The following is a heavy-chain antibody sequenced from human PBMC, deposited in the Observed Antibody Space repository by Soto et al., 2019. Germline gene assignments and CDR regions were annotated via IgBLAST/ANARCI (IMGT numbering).Heavy chain of an antibody. D-gene: IGHD3-16*01. CDR1: GGSISSGDYY. Sequence: PSETLSLTCTVSGGSISSGDYYWSWIRQPPGKGLEWIGYIYYSGSTYYNPSLKSRVTISVDTSKNQFSLKLSSVTAADTAVYYCAREAHYDYVWGRSTGPFDYWGQGTLVTVS. CDR3: AREAHYDYVWGRSTGPFDY. CDR2: IYYSGST. J-gene: IGHJ4*02. V-gene: IGHV4-30-4*01.